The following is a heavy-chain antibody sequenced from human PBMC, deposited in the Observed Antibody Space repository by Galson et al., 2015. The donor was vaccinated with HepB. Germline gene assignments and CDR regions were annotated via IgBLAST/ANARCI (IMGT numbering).Heavy chain of an antibody. CDR2: IYHSGGT. CDR3: ARRIAAPGNFYYYGMDV. CDR1: GGSVSSGGYS. J-gene: IGHJ6*02. D-gene: IGHD6-13*01. Sequence: TLSLTCAVSGGSVSSGGYSWSWIRQPPGKGLGWTGHIYHSGGTYYNPSLKSRITISLDTSKNQFSLKLTSVTAADTAVYYCARRIAAPGNFYYYGMDVWGQGTTVTVSS. V-gene: IGHV4-30-4*07.